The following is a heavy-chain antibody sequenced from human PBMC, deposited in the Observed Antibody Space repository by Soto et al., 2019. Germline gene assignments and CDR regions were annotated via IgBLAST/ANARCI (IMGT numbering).Heavy chain of an antibody. CDR1: GCTFISYG. CDR2: IWYDGTNK. V-gene: IGHV3-33*01. J-gene: IGHJ5*02. CDR3: ARFKDYGDSVGWFDP. D-gene: IGHD4-17*01. Sequence: GGSLRLSCAAAGCTFISYGMHWVRQAPGKGLEWVAVIWYDGTNKDYVESVKGRFTISRDNSKNTLYLQMNSLRAEDTAVYYCARFKDYGDSVGWFDPWGQGTLVTVSS.